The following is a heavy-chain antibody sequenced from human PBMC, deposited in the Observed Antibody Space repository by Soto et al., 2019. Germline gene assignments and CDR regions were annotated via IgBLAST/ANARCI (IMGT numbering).Heavy chain of an antibody. CDR1: GFTFSSYS. CDR2: ISSSSSYM. V-gene: IGHV3-21*01. D-gene: IGHD5-18*01. J-gene: IGHJ6*02. CDR3: AREEGVQLWAYYYYGMDV. Sequence: PGGSLRLSCAASGFTFSSYSMNWVRQAPGKGLEWVSSISSSSSYMYYADSVKGRFTISRDNAKNSLYLQMNSLRAEDTAVYYCAREEGVQLWAYYYYGMDVWGQGTTVTVSS.